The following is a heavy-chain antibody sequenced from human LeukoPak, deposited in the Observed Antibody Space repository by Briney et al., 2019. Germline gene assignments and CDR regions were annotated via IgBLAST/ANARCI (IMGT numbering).Heavy chain of an antibody. CDR1: GFTFSSYS. CDR3: ARGFGRYLPRGNDAFDI. Sequence: SLRLSCAASGFTFSSYSMNWVRQAPGKGLEWVAFIWYDGSNKYYADSVKGRFTISRDNSKNTLYLQMNSLRAEDTAVYYCARGFGRYLPRGNDAFDIWGLGTMVTVSS. V-gene: IGHV3-33*08. D-gene: IGHD3-9*01. J-gene: IGHJ3*02. CDR2: IWYDGSNK.